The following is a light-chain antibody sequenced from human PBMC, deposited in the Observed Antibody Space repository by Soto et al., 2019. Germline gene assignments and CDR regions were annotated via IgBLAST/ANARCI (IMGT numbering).Light chain of an antibody. CDR1: QNVDTKY. J-gene: IGKJ1*01. CDR3: HQRQSWSRT. CDR2: GAS. Sequence: EIVLTQSPGTLSLSPGERATLSCRASQNVDTKYLAWYQFKPGQAPRIIIFGASGRATGVPSRFSAWGSETDFTLTISDVQPEDFAVYYCHQRQSWSRTFGQGTKVDIK. V-gene: IGKV3D-20*02.